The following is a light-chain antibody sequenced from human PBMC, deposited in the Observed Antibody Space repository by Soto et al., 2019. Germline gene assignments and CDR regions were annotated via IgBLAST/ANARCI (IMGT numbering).Light chain of an antibody. CDR1: QRVSTW. J-gene: IGKJ1*01. CDR3: QQCFNYPWT. Sequence: DIQMTQSPSTLSASVGDRVAITCRASQRVSTWLAWYQQTPGTAPRLLIHGASTLNSGVPSRFSGSGSGTEFTLTISSLQVDDFATYYCQQCFNYPWTFGQGTKVEI. CDR2: GAS. V-gene: IGKV1-5*01.